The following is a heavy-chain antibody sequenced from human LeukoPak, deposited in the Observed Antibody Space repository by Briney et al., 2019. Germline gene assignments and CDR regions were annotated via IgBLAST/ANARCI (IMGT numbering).Heavy chain of an antibody. CDR1: GYTFSNYG. CDR3: ARGSGDSSGYYFLDY. CDR2: ISAYNGHT. D-gene: IGHD3-22*01. Sequence: GASVKVSCKASGYTFSNYGINWVRQAPGQGLEWMGWISAYNGHTNYAQKVQGRVTMTTDTSTSTAYMELSSLRSEDMAVYYCARGSGDSSGYYFLDYRGQGTLVTVSS. V-gene: IGHV1-18*03. J-gene: IGHJ4*02.